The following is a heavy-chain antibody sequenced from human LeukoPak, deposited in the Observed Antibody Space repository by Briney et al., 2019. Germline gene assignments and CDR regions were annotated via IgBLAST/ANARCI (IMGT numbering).Heavy chain of an antibody. CDR3: ARDTSRWLQSQRFDY. CDR2: IIPIFGTA. Sequence: SVTVSCKASGGTFSSYAISWVRQAPGQGLEWMGGIIPIFGTANYAQKFQGRVTIAADESMSTAYMELSSLRSEDTAVYYCARDTSRWLQSQRFDYWGQGTLVTVSS. J-gene: IGHJ4*02. CDR1: GGTFSSYA. V-gene: IGHV1-69*13. D-gene: IGHD5-24*01.